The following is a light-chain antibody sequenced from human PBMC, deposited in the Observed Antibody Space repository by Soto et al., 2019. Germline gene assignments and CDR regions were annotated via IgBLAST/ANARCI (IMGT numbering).Light chain of an antibody. J-gene: IGKJ1*01. V-gene: IGKV3-15*01. CDR2: GAT. Sequence: EIVITQSPATLSVSPGERATLSCRASQSVRILLAWYQQKPGQAPRLLIHGATTRETGIPARFSGSGAGTECTRTISSLQSEDFAVYYCQQYNNWTRTFGQGTKVDIK. CDR3: QQYNNWTRT. CDR1: QSVRIL.